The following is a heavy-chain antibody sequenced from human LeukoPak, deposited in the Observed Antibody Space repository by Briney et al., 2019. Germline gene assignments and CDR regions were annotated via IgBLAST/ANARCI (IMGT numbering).Heavy chain of an antibody. D-gene: IGHD1-26*01. CDR3: ARVTRYPNTFDY. V-gene: IGHV4-61*02. CDR1: GGSISSGSYY. J-gene: IGHJ4*02. CDR2: IYTSGST. Sequence: SETLSLTCTVSGGSISSGSYYWSWIRQPAGKGLEWIGRIYTSGSTNYNPSLKSRVTILVDTSKNQFSLKLSSVTAADTAVYYCARVTRYPNTFDYWGQGTLVTVSS.